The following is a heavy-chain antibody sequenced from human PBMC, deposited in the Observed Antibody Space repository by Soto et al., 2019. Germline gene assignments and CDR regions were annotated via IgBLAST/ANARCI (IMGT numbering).Heavy chain of an antibody. D-gene: IGHD2-2*01. Sequence: SVKDYYKPSGGTFNNYVINLVRRAPGHGLEWIAAIMPIFGTSNYAQKSHARVTITAYKSTSTDYMELNSLRSEDTAVYYCAGRCDGTNCVGHFDYWGQGTMVTVSS. V-gene: IGHV1-69*06. CDR2: IMPIFGTS. CDR1: GGTFNNYV. J-gene: IGHJ4*02. CDR3: AGRCDGTNCVGHFDY.